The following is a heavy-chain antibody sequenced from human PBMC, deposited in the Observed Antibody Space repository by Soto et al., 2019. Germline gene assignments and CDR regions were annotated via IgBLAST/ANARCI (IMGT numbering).Heavy chain of an antibody. Sequence: EVQLVESGGGLVKPGGSLRLSCGASGFTFSSYGMNWVRQAPGKGLEWVSSISSSGSYIYYADSVKGRFTISRDNAKNSLYLQMDSLRPEDTAVYYCARVYCSGGSCYSGDLFDYWGQGTLVTVSS. J-gene: IGHJ4*02. CDR3: ARVYCSGGSCYSGDLFDY. V-gene: IGHV3-21*01. CDR1: GFTFSSYG. CDR2: ISSSGSYI. D-gene: IGHD2-15*01.